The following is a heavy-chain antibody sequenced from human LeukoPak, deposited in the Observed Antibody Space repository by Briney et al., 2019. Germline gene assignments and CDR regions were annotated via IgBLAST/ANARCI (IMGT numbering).Heavy chain of an antibody. CDR2: INHSGST. J-gene: IGHJ4*02. D-gene: IGHD3-22*01. CDR3: ARYFTFDSSGYYYTFDY. Sequence: SETLSLTCVVSGGSFSAHYWSWIRQPPGMGLEWIGEINHSGSTNYNPSLKSRVTMSVDTSKNQFSLKLSSVNAADTAVYYCARYFTFDSSGYYYTFDYWGQGALVTVSS. CDR1: GGSFSAHY. V-gene: IGHV4-34*01.